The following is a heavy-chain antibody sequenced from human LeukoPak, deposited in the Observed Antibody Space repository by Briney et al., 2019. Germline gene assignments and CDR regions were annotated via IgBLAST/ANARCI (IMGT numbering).Heavy chain of an antibody. D-gene: IGHD3-22*01. CDR2: IKQDGSEK. J-gene: IGHJ4*02. V-gene: IGHV3-7*01. Sequence: GGSLRLSCAASGFTFSSYWMSWVRQAPGKGLEWVANIKQDGSEKYYVDSVKGRFTISRDNAKNSLYLQMNSLRAEDTAVYYCASLLLYYYDSSGSPTLGWGQGTLVTVSS. CDR3: ASLLLYYYDSSGSPTLG. CDR1: GFTFSSYW.